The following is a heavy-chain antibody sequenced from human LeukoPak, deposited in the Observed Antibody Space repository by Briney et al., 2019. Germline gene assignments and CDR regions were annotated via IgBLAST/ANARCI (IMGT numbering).Heavy chain of an antibody. D-gene: IGHD6-13*01. J-gene: IGHJ1*01. CDR2: IYYSGST. Sequence: PSETLSLTCTVSGGSISSSSYYWGWIRQPPGKGLEWIGSIYYSGSTYYNPSLKSRVTISVDTSKNQFSLKLSSVTAADTAVYYCARLNIAAAGKYFQHWGQGTLVTVSS. CDR3: ARLNIAAAGKYFQH. V-gene: IGHV4-39*07. CDR1: GGSISSSSYY.